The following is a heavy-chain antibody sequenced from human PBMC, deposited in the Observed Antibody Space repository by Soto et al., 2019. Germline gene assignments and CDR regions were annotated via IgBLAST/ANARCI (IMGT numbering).Heavy chain of an antibody. CDR2: FSAYNGDT. CDR1: VYTFTSPG. CDR3: ARDPSNTRGTRIWFDP. J-gene: IGHJ5*02. D-gene: IGHD1-1*01. Sequence: SVKVSCKASVYTFTSPGTNWVRQAPGQGLELMGWFSAYNGDTKYEQKFQGRVTMTTAASSSTAYMELKSMSSDDTAVYFCARDPSNTRGTRIWFDPQGQGPHVTLSS. V-gene: IGHV1-18*04.